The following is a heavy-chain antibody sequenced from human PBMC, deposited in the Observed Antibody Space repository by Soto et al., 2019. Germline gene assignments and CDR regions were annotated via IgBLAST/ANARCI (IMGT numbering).Heavy chain of an antibody. V-gene: IGHV1-2*04. CDR3: ARVRVIGYYYDSSGYYYDAFDI. Sequence: GASVKVSCKASGYTFTGYYMHWVRQAPGQGLEWMGWINPNSGGTNYAQKFQGWVTMTRDTSISTAYMELSRLRSDDTAVYYCARVRVIGYYYDSSGYYYDAFDIWGQGTMVTVSS. CDR2: INPNSGGT. D-gene: IGHD3-22*01. J-gene: IGHJ3*02. CDR1: GYTFTGYY.